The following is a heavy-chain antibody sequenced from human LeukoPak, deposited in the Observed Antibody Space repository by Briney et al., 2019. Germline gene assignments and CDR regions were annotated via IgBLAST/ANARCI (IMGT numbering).Heavy chain of an antibody. CDR3: ARDRNSGSYRTGFDY. Sequence: ASVKVSCKASGYTFTGYCMHWVRQAPGQGLEWMGRINPNSGGTNYAQKFQGRVTMTRDTSISTAYMELSRLRSDDTAVYYCARDRNSGSYRTGFDYWGQGTLVTVSS. J-gene: IGHJ4*02. D-gene: IGHD1-26*01. CDR1: GYTFTGYC. CDR2: INPNSGGT. V-gene: IGHV1-2*06.